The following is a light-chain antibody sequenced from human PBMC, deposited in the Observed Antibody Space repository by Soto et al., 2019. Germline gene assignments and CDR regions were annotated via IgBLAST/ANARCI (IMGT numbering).Light chain of an antibody. Sequence: ESVLTQSPAALSLSPGERATLSCRASQSVSSYLAWYQQKPGQAPRLLIYDASNRATGIPARFSGSGSGTDFTLTISSLEPEDFAVYYCQQSSNYVTFGPGTKVDIK. J-gene: IGKJ3*01. CDR3: QQSSNYVT. CDR2: DAS. CDR1: QSVSSY. V-gene: IGKV3-11*01.